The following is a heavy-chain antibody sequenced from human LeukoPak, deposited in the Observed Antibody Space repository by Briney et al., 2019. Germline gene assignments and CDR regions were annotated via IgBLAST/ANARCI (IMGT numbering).Heavy chain of an antibody. V-gene: IGHV4-59*01. D-gene: IGHD2-15*01. CDR1: GGSISSYY. CDR2: IYYSGST. J-gene: IGHJ1*01. CDR3: ASYCSGGSCYRFQH. Sequence: SSETLSLTCTVSGGSISSYYWSWIRQPPGKGLEWIGYIYYSGSTNYNPSLKSRVTISVDTSKNQFSLKLSSVTAADTAVYYCASYCSGGSCYRFQHWGQGTLVTVSS.